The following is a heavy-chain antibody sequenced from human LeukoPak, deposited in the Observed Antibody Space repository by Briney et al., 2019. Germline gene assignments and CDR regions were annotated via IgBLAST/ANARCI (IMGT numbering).Heavy chain of an antibody. V-gene: IGHV1-2*06. CDR3: ARDRYYGSGAFYNVFDY. J-gene: IGHJ4*02. CDR1: GYTFTGYY. CDR2: IDPNSGVI. Sequence: ASVKVSCKASGYTFTGYYMHWVRQAPGQGLEWMGRIDPNSGVINYAQKFQGRVTVTRDTSISTAYMDLSRLRSDDTAVYYCARDRYYGSGAFYNVFDYWGQGTLVTVSS. D-gene: IGHD3-10*01.